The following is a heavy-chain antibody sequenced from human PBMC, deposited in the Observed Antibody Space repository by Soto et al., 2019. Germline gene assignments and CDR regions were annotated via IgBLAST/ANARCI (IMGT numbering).Heavy chain of an antibody. V-gene: IGHV4-59*01. CDR3: ARKPERYGDAFDI. J-gene: IGHJ3*02. CDR2: IYYSGST. Sequence: PSEILSLTCTVSGGSISSYYWSWIRQPPGKGLEWIGYIYYSGSTNYNPSLKSRVTISVDTSKNQFSLKLSSVTAADTAVYYCARKPERYGDAFDIWGQGTMVTVS. CDR1: GGSISSYY. D-gene: IGHD1-1*01.